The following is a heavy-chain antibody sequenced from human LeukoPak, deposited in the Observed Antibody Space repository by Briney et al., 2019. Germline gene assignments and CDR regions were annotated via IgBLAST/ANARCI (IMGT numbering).Heavy chain of an antibody. CDR3: ARVLRIYSSGWYSLGY. CDR1: GFTFSSYG. V-gene: IGHV3-33*01. D-gene: IGHD6-19*01. Sequence: GGSLRLSCAASGFTFSSYGMHWVRQAPRKGLEWVAVIWYDGSNKYYADSVKGRFSISRDNSKNTLYLQMNSLRAEDTAVYYCARVLRIYSSGWYSLGYWGQGTLVTVSS. CDR2: IWYDGSNK. J-gene: IGHJ4*02.